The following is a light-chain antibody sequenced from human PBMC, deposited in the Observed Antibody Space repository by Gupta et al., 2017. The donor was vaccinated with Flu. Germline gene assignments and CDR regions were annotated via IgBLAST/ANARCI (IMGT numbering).Light chain of an antibody. V-gene: IGLV3-1*01. CDR1: KLGDKY. J-gene: IGLJ2*01. Sequence: SYELPQPPSVSVSPGQTATITCSGDKLGDKYVSWYQQKPGQSPVLIMYQDSKRPSGIPEQFSGSNSGNTATLTISGTQAMDEADYYCQAWDSSTVIFGGGTKLTAL. CDR3: QAWDSSTVI. CDR2: QDS.